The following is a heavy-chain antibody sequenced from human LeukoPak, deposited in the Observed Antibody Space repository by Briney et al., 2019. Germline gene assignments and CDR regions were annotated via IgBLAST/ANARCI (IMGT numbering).Heavy chain of an antibody. CDR2: IYYSGST. J-gene: IGHJ6*03. CDR3: ARRTYYYDSSGYYYYMDV. Sequence: PSETLSLTCTVSGGSISSYYWSWIRQPPGKGLEWIGYIYYSGSTNYNPSLKSRVTISVDTSKNQLSLRLSSVTAADTAVYYCARRTYYYDSSGYYYYMDVWGKGTTVTVSS. CDR1: GGSISSYY. D-gene: IGHD3-22*01. V-gene: IGHV4-59*08.